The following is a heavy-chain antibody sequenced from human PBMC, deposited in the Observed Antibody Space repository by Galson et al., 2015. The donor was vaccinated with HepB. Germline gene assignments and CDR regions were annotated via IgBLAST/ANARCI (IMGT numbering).Heavy chain of an antibody. CDR2: ISYDGSNK. CDR1: GFTFSSYA. Sequence: SLRLSCAASGFTFSSYAMHWVRQAPGKGLEWVAVISYDGSNKYYADSVKGRFTISRDNSKNTLYLQMNSLRAEDTAVYYCARWVERGYYFDCWGQGTLVTVSS. CDR3: ARWVERGYYFDC. D-gene: IGHD1-1*01. J-gene: IGHJ4*02. V-gene: IGHV3-30-3*01.